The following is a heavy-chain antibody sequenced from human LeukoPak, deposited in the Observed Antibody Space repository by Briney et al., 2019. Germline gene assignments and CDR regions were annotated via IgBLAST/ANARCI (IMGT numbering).Heavy chain of an antibody. CDR2: IYSGGST. CDR3: ARGGSGSSLYYFDY. Sequence: PGGSLRLSCAASGFTVSTNYMSWVRQAPGKGLEGVSVIYSGGSTFYADSVKGRFTIPRDNSKNTVYLQMNSLRAEDTAMYYCARGGSGSSLYYFDYWGQGTLVTVSS. D-gene: IGHD3-10*01. V-gene: IGHV3-53*01. J-gene: IGHJ4*02. CDR1: GFTVSTNY.